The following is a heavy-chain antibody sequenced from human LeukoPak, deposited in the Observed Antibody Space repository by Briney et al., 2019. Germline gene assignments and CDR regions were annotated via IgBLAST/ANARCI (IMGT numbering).Heavy chain of an antibody. J-gene: IGHJ4*02. CDR2: ITDGFST. CDR1: GFTFSSYA. V-gene: IGHV3-23*01. CDR3: AKDRGGGFDS. D-gene: IGHD3-16*01. Sequence: GGSLRLSCAASGFTFSSYAMSWVRQAPGKGLEWVSSITDGFSTHSADSVKGRFTISRDNSKNTLYLQMNSLRAEDTVVYYCAKDRGGGFDSWGQGTLVTVSA.